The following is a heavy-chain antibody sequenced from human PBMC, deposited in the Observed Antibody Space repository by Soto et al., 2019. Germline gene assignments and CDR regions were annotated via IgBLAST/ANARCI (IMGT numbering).Heavy chain of an antibody. Sequence: PSETLSLTCTVSGGSISSYYWSWIRQPPGKGLEWIGYIYYSGSTNYNPSLKSRVTISVDTSKNQFSLKLSSVTAADTAVYYCARSAGGYVDDSWGQGTLVTVSS. V-gene: IGHV4-59*08. CDR3: ARSAGGYVDDS. J-gene: IGHJ4*02. D-gene: IGHD5-12*01. CDR2: IYYSGST. CDR1: GGSISSYY.